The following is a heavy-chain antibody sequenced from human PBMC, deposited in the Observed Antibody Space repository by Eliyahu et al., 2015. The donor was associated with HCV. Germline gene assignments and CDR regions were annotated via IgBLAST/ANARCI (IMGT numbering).Heavy chain of an antibody. D-gene: IGHD2-15*01. CDR3: ARDRCGGTCFTDFDS. CDR2: ISDNGGGT. J-gene: IGHJ4*02. V-gene: IGHV3-23*01. CDR1: GFTFPSSA. Sequence: XVLLLESGGGLVXPGGSLXLSCAAXGFTFPSSAMNWVRRTPGKGLEWVSGISDNGGGTYYADSVRGRFTISRDNSKNTLYLQVNSLRAEDTALYYCARDRCGGTCFTDFDSWGPGTLVTVSS.